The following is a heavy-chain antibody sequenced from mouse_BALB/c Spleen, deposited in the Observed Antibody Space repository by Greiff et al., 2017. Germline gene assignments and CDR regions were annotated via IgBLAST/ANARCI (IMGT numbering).Heavy chain of an antibody. D-gene: IGHD2-1*01. Sequence: QVQLQQPGAELVKPGASVKLSCKASGFTFTSYWMPWVKLRPGQGFEWIGEINPSNGGTNYNEKVKRKATLTVDKSSSTAYMQLSSLTSEDSAVYYCTMREDGNYPFAYWGQGTLVTVSA. J-gene: IGHJ3*01. CDR2: INPSNGGT. V-gene: IGHV1S16*01. CDR1: GFTFTSYW. CDR3: TMREDGNYPFAY.